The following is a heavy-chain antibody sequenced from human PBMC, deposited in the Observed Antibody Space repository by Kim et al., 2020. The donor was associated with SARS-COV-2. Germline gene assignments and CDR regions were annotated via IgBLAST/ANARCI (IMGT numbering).Heavy chain of an antibody. CDR1: GFSFSSHA. CDR3: ARDDGLEY. D-gene: IGHD3-3*01. CDR2: ISAIGYST. V-gene: IGHV3-23*01. Sequence: GGTLRLSCRTSGFSFSSHAMSWVRQAPGKGLEWVSAISAIGYSTYDADSVRGRFTISRDNSKNTVYLQMNSLRVDDTAVYYCARDDGLEYWGRGSLVIVS. J-gene: IGHJ4*02.